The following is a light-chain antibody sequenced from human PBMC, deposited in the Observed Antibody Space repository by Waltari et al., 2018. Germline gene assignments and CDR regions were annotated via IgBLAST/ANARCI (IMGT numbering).Light chain of an antibody. CDR3: CSYAGSSPSVV. Sequence: QSALTQPASVSGSPGQSITISCTGTSSDVGRYNLVSRYQHHPGKAPKVMIYEGSERPSGVSNRFSGSKSGNTASLTISGLQAEDEADYYCCSYAGSSPSVVFGGGTKLTVL. CDR1: SSDVGRYNL. V-gene: IGLV2-23*01. J-gene: IGLJ2*01. CDR2: EGS.